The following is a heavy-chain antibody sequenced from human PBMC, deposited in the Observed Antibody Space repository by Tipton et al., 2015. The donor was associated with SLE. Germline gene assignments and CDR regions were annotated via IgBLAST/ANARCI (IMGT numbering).Heavy chain of an antibody. CDR2: VYHGGGS. CDR3: AGGGLDNPNWFDP. V-gene: IGHV4-59*01. CDR1: GGSITSYY. Sequence: TLSLTCTVSGGSITSYYWTWIRQPPGQRLEWIGFVYHGGGSNYNPSLESRVTMSVDTSKNQLSLKLTSVTAADTAISYCAGGGLDNPNWFDPGGQGPLVPVSS. D-gene: IGHD3/OR15-3a*01. J-gene: IGHJ5*02.